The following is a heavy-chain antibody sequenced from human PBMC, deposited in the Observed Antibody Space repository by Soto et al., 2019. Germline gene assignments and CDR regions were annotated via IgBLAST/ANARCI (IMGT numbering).Heavy chain of an antibody. V-gene: IGHV1-46*01. CDR3: ASRGQYSSSSIWADV. CDR2: INPSGGST. J-gene: IGHJ6*02. CDR1: GYTITRYY. Sequence: GASVKVSCKTSGYTITRYYVHWVRQAPGQGLEWMGIINPSGGSTSYAQKFQGRVTMTRDTSTSTVYMELSSLRSEDTAVYYCASRGQYSSSSIWADVWGQGTTVTVSS. D-gene: IGHD6-6*01.